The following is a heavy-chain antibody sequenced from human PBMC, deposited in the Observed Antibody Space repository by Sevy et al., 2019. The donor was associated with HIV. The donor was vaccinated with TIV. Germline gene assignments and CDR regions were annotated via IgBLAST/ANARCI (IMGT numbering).Heavy chain of an antibody. D-gene: IGHD2-15*01. CDR2: ISSSSSHI. CDR3: ARGSQGFDY. J-gene: IGHJ4*02. Sequence: GGSLRLSCAPSGFTFSSYSMNWVRQAPGKGLEWVSSISSSSSHIFHADSVKGQFTISRDNAKNSLYLQMNSLRAEDTAVYYCARGSQGFDYWGQGTLVTVSS. V-gene: IGHV3-21*01. CDR1: GFTFSSYS.